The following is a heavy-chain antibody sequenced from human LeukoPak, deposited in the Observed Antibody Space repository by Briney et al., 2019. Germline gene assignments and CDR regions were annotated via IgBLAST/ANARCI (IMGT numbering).Heavy chain of an antibody. V-gene: IGHV3-20*01. D-gene: IGHD3-22*01. Sequence: GGSLRLSCAASGFTFDDYGMSWVRQAPGKGLEWVSGINWNGGSTGYADSVKGRFTISRDNAKNSLYLQMNSLRAEDTALYHCARDMGPYYYDSSGYALWGQGTWSPSLQ. J-gene: IGHJ3*01. CDR3: ARDMGPYYYDSSGYAL. CDR1: GFTFDDYG. CDR2: INWNGGST.